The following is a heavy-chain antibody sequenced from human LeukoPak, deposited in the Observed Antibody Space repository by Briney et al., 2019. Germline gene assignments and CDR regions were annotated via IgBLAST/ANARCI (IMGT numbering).Heavy chain of an antibody. J-gene: IGHJ4*02. CDR2: IWYDGSNK. D-gene: IGHD5-18*01. CDR1: GFTFSSYG. Sequence: GGPLRLSCAASGFTFSSYGMHLVRQAPGKGLEWVAVIWYDGSNKYYADSVKGRFTISRDNSKNTLYLQMNSLRAEDTAVYYCARGENVDTAMVTNYFDYWGQGTLVTVSS. V-gene: IGHV3-33*01. CDR3: ARGENVDTAMVTNYFDY.